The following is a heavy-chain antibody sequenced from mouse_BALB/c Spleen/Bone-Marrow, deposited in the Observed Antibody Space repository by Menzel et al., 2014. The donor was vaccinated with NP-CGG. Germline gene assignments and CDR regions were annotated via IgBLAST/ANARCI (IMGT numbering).Heavy chain of an antibody. D-gene: IGHD2-10*01. V-gene: IGHV1-19*01. CDR1: GYTFTDYY. CDR2: VNPYNGGT. Sequence: EVQLVESGPELVKPGASVKMSCKASGYTFTDYYMDWVKQSHGESFEWIGRVNPYNGGTSYNQKFKGKATLTVDKSSSTAYMELNSLTSEDSAAYYCARPPYYGNYVDYWGQGTTLTVSS. J-gene: IGHJ2*01. CDR3: ARPPYYGNYVDY.